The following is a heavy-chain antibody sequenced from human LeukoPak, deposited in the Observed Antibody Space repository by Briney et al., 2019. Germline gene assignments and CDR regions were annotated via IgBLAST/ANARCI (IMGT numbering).Heavy chain of an antibody. Sequence: PSETLSLTCAVYGGSFSDFYWSWIRQPPGKGLEWIGEINHSGSTNYNPSLKSRVTISVDTSKSQFSLRLSSVTAADTAVYYCARRSRSHTILWNYWGQGTLVTVSS. CDR3: ARRSRSHTILWNY. D-gene: IGHD3-9*01. V-gene: IGHV4-34*01. CDR1: GGSFSDFY. CDR2: INHSGST. J-gene: IGHJ4*02.